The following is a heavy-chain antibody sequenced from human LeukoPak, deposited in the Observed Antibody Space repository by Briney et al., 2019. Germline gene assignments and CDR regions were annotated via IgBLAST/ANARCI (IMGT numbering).Heavy chain of an antibody. D-gene: IGHD1-26*01. J-gene: IGHJ4*02. Sequence: GGSLRLSCVASGFTFSNYAMSWVRQAPGKGLEWVSVIRDGGDSTYYADSVKGRFTISRDNSKNTLYLQMNSLRAEDTAVYYCAKDLDGVGATPFDYWGQGTLVTVSS. CDR3: AKDLDGVGATPFDY. CDR2: IRDGGDST. CDR1: GFTFSNYA. V-gene: IGHV3-23*01.